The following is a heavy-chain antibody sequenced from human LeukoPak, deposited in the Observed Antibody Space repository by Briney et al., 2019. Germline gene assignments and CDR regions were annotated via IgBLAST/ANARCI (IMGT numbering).Heavy chain of an antibody. V-gene: IGHV3-7*01. CDR3: ARLREIPVFGVVTKSTSYFDY. J-gene: IGHJ4*02. CDR2: IKQDVSEK. D-gene: IGHD3-3*01. CDR1: GFTFMTYW. Sequence: GGSLRLSCAASGFTFMTYWMSWVRQAPGKGLEWVANIKQDVSEKYYVDSVKGRFTISRDNAKNSLYLQMNSLRAEDTAVYYCARLREIPVFGVVTKSTSYFDYWGQGTLVTVSS.